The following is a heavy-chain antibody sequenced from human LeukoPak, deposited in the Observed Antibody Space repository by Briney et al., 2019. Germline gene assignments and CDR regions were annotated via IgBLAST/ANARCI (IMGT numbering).Heavy chain of an antibody. CDR3: ARIAALVRGVIRYFDY. D-gene: IGHD3-10*01. Sequence: GESLKISFKGSGYSFTSYWIVWVRQMPGKGLEWMGIIYPGDSDARYSPSFQGQVTISADKSISTAYLQWSSLKASDTAMYYCARIAALVRGVIRYFDYWGQGTLVTVSS. J-gene: IGHJ4*02. CDR1: GYSFTSYW. CDR2: IYPGDSDA. V-gene: IGHV5-51*01.